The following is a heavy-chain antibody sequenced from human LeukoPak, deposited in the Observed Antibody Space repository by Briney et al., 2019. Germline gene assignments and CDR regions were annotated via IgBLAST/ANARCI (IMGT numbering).Heavy chain of an antibody. Sequence: SQTLSLTCTVSGGSISSGDYYWSWIRQPPGKGLEWIGYIYYSGSTYYNPSLKSRVTISVDTSKNQFSLKLSSVTAADTAVYYCAREDMVGFWSGYYYYWGQGPLVTVSS. CDR1: GGSISSGDYY. D-gene: IGHD3-3*01. CDR3: AREDMVGFWSGYYYY. CDR2: IYYSGST. V-gene: IGHV4-30-4*01. J-gene: IGHJ4*02.